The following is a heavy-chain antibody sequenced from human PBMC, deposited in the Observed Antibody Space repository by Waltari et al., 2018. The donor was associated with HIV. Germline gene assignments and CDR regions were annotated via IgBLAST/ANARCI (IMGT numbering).Heavy chain of an antibody. Sequence: QVQLVEAGGDVVQPGGYIRLSCPVSAFTFSSDGMHWVRQAPGKGLEWMSFITYDGSNKYYADSVKGRFTISRDSSKHTLYLQMNGLRSEDTAVYYCAKDGYTPTYFDYWGQGTLVTVSS. J-gene: IGHJ4*02. CDR3: AKDGYTPTYFDY. CDR1: AFTFSSDG. D-gene: IGHD1-1*01. CDR2: ITYDGSNK. V-gene: IGHV3-30*02.